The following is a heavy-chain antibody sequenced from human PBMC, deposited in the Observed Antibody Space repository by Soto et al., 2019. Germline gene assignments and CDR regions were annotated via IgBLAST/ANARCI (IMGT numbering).Heavy chain of an antibody. D-gene: IGHD3-3*01. CDR2: ISDGGST. Sequence: EVQLVESGGGLVQPGGSLRLSCEASGVTVNNCFMTWVRQAPGKGLEWVSTISDGGSTYYADSVNGRFIFSRDSSRNKVYLQMNSLRAGDTAVYYCARDTLGGAYDFCHGGQGTLVTVSS. CDR1: GVTVNNCF. CDR3: ARDTLGGAYDFCH. V-gene: IGHV3-66*01. J-gene: IGHJ4*02.